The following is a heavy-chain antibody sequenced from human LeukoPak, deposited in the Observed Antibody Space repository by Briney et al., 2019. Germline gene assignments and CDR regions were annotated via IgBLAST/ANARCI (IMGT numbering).Heavy chain of an antibody. D-gene: IGHD2-2*01. CDR2: ISSNGGST. CDR1: GFTFSHYA. Sequence: GGSLRLSCAASGFTFSHYAMHWVRQAPGKGLEYVSAISSNGGSTYYANSVKGRFTISRDNSKNTLYLQMGSLRAEDMGVYYCARDSITVSVGAFDIWGQGTMVTVSS. J-gene: IGHJ3*02. CDR3: ARDSITVSVGAFDI. V-gene: IGHV3-64*01.